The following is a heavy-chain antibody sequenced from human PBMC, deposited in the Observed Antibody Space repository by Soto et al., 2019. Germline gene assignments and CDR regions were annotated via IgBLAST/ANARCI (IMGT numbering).Heavy chain of an antibody. CDR2: ISSSSSYI. CDR3: AREDYSNFDY. CDR1: VFTFSSYS. Sequence: PWWSLRLSCSASVFTFSSYSMNWFRQAPGKGLEWVSSISSSSSYIYSADSVKGRFTISRDNAKNSLYLQMNSLRAEDTAVYYCAREDYSNFDYWGQGTLVTVSS. V-gene: IGHV3-21*01. D-gene: IGHD4-4*01. J-gene: IGHJ4*02.